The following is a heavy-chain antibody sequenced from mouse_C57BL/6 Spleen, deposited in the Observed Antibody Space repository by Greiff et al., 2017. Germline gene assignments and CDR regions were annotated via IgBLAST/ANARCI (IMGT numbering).Heavy chain of an antibody. Sequence: QVQLQQPGAELVRPGSSVKLSCKASGYTFTSYWMHWVKQRPIQGLEWIGNIDPSDSETHYNQKFKDKATLTVDKSSSTAYMQLSSLTSEDSAVYYCARERWDPSYYAMDYWGQGTSVTVSS. CDR1: GYTFTSYW. CDR2: IDPSDSET. V-gene: IGHV1-52*01. J-gene: IGHJ4*01. D-gene: IGHD4-1*01. CDR3: ARERWDPSYYAMDY.